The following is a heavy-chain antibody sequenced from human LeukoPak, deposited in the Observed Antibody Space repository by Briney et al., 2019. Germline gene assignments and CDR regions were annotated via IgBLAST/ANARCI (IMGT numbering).Heavy chain of an antibody. CDR3: ATDGLMVRGVLQADV. Sequence: PGGSLRLSCAASGFTFSNAWMTWVRQAPGKGLEWVGRIRSKIDDGTTDYAAPVKGRFIISRDDSKNTLYLQMNSLKTEDTAVYYCATDGLMVRGVLQADVWGKGTTVTVSS. CDR2: IRSKIDDGTT. D-gene: IGHD3-10*01. J-gene: IGHJ6*04. V-gene: IGHV3-15*01. CDR1: GFTFSNAW.